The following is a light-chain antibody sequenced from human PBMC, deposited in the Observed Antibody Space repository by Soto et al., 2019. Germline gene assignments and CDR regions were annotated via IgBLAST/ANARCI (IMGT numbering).Light chain of an antibody. V-gene: IGKV3-20*01. CDR1: QTVGKNY. Sequence: EIVLTQSPGTLSVSPGEGASLSCRASQTVGKNYLAWYQQRPGQAPRLLIHGASSRATGIPDRFSGSGSGTELTLTTGRVETEDFDVYYCQQYINWPTFGGGTKVDIK. CDR2: GAS. J-gene: IGKJ4*01. CDR3: QQYINWPT.